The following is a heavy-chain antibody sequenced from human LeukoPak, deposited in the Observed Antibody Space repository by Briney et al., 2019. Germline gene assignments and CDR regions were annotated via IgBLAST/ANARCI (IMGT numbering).Heavy chain of an antibody. J-gene: IGHJ5*02. CDR1: AYSISDGWV. CDR2: IYHSGTT. Sequence: SGTLSLTCTVSAYSISDGWVWGMVRQPPGKGLEWIGSIYHSGTTYYNSSLKSRVTMSVDTSNNQFSLKLTSVTAADTAMYYCSRLSHVAGAPKVSWFDPWGQGTPVTVSS. CDR3: SRLSHVAGAPKVSWFDP. D-gene: IGHD1-26*01. V-gene: IGHV4-38-2*02.